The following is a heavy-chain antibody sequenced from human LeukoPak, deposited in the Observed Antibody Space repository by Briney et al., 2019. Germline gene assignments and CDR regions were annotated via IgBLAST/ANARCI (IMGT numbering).Heavy chain of an antibody. V-gene: IGHV1-18*01. J-gene: IGHJ4*02. CDR1: GYTFTTYA. D-gene: IGHD3-16*01. CDR2: ISAYYGNT. Sequence: GASVKVSCKASGYTFTTYAISWVRQAPGQGLEWMGWISAYYGNTTYAQKFQGRVTMTRDTSTSTVYMELSSLRSEDTAVYYCARGGSRGRLCDYWGQGTLVTVSS. CDR3: ARGGSRGRLCDY.